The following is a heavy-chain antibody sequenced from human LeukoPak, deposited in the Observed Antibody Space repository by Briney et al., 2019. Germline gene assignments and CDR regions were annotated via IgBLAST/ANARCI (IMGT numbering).Heavy chain of an antibody. Sequence: SVKVSCKASGGTFSSYAISWVRQAPGQGLEWMGGIIPIFGTANYAQKFQGRVTITADKSTSTAYMELSSLRSEDTAVYYCARDRGGAYDLWSGYYTGYFDYWGQGTLVPVSS. D-gene: IGHD3-3*01. J-gene: IGHJ4*02. CDR2: IIPIFGTA. CDR1: GGTFSSYA. V-gene: IGHV1-69*06. CDR3: ARDRGGAYDLWSGYYTGYFDY.